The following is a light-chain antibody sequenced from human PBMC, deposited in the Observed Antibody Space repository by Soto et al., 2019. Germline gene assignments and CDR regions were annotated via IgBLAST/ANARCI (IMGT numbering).Light chain of an antibody. CDR1: RTINTY. CDR2: GAS. V-gene: IGKV1-39*01. J-gene: IGKJ4*01. CDR3: QQTYSDIS. Sequence: DVRMTQSPSSLSASVGDTITITCRASRTINTYLNWFQQKPGEPPRLLSYGASTLHDGVPSRFSGSGSGADFTLTISGLQPEDFESYHCQQTYSDISFGGGTKV.